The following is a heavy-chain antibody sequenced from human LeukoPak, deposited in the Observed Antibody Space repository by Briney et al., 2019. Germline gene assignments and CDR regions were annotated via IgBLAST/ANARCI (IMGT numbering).Heavy chain of an antibody. CDR3: ASRMIPGWFDP. V-gene: IGHV4-39*01. CDR1: GGSISSSSYY. CDR2: IYYSGST. J-gene: IGHJ5*02. Sequence: PSETLSLTCTVSGGSISSSSYYWGWSRQPPGKGLEWIESIYYSGSTYYNPSLKSRVTISVDTSKNQFSLKLSSVTAADTAVYYCASRMIPGWFDPWGQGTLVTVSS. D-gene: IGHD1-14*01.